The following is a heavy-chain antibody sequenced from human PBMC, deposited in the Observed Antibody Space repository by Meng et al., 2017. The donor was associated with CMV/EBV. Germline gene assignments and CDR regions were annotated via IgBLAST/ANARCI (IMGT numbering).Heavy chain of an antibody. CDR1: GYTFTGYY. CDR2: INPNSGGT. J-gene: IGHJ6*02. Sequence: ASVKVPCKASGYTFTGYYMHWVRQAPGQGLEWMGWINPNSGGTNYAQKFQGRVTMTRDTSISTAYMELSRLRSDDTAVYYCARGGERDSSGYRYGMDVWGQGTTVTVSS. CDR3: ARGGERDSSGYRYGMDV. V-gene: IGHV1-2*02. D-gene: IGHD3-22*01.